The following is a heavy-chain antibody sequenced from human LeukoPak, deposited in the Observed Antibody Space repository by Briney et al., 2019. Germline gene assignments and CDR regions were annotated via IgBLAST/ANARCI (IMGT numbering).Heavy chain of an antibody. Sequence: GGSLRLSCAASGFTFSSYAMSWVRQAPGKGLEWVSAISGSGGSTYYADSVKGRFTISRDDVKNMLYLQMNSLRVEDTGLYYCSTVEHFWGQGTLVIVSS. D-gene: IGHD1-1*01. V-gene: IGHV3-23*01. J-gene: IGHJ4*02. CDR1: GFTFSSYA. CDR2: ISGSGGST. CDR3: STVEHF.